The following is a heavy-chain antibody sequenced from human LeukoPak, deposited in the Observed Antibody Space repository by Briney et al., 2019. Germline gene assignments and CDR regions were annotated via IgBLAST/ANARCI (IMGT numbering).Heavy chain of an antibody. CDR1: GGSITSHSR. D-gene: IGHD6-19*01. V-gene: IGHV4-4*02. CDR3: ARGQDRQWLAPFDY. CDR2: IYHGGVT. J-gene: IGHJ4*02. Sequence: SETLSLTCAVSGGSITSHSRWSWVRQPPGKGLEWIGEIYHGGVTNYNPSLKSRVTISVDTSKNQFSLKLSSVTAADTAVYFCARGQDRQWLAPFDYWGQGTLVTVSS.